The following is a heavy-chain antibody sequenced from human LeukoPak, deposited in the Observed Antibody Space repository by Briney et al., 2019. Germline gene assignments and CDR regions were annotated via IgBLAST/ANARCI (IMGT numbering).Heavy chain of an antibody. D-gene: IGHD3-22*01. V-gene: IGHV3-9*01. CDR1: GFTFDDYA. Sequence: GGSLRLSCAAPGFTFDDYAMHWVRQAPGKGLEWVSGISWNSGSIGYADSVKGRFTISRDNAKNSLYLQMNSLRAEDTALYYCAKDIRGDYYDSSGYSDSWGQGTLVTVSS. CDR2: ISWNSGSI. J-gene: IGHJ5*01. CDR3: AKDIRGDYYDSSGYSDS.